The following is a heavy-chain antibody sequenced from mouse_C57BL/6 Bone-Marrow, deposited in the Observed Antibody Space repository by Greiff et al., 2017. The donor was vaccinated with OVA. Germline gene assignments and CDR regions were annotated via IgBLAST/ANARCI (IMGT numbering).Heavy chain of an antibody. CDR2: ISSGGSYT. Sequence: EVKVVESGGDLVKPGGSLKLSCAASGFTFSSYGMSWVRQTPDKRLEWVATISSGGSYTYYPDSVKGRFTISRDNAKNTLYLQMSSLKSEDTAMYYCARHYYGSSLGFAYWGQGTLVTVSA. J-gene: IGHJ3*01. D-gene: IGHD1-1*01. V-gene: IGHV5-6*01. CDR3: ARHYYGSSLGFAY. CDR1: GFTFSSYG.